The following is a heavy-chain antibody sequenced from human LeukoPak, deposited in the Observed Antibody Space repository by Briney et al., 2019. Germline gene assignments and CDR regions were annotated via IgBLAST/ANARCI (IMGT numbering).Heavy chain of an antibody. CDR3: ARYTAPGIAVAGSFDP. CDR1: GGSISSYY. V-gene: IGHV4-59*01. CDR2: IYYSGST. Sequence: SETLSLTCTVSGGSISSYYWSWIRQPPGKGLEWIGYIYYSGSTNYNPSLKSRVPISVDTSKNQFSLKLSSVTAADPAVYYCARYTAPGIAVAGSFDPWGQGTLVTVSS. D-gene: IGHD6-19*01. J-gene: IGHJ5*02.